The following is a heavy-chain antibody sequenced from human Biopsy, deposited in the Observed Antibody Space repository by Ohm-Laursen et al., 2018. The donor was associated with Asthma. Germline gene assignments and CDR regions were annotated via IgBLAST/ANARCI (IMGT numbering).Heavy chain of an antibody. D-gene: IGHD3-16*01. CDR2: IYYIGST. CDR1: GFSFSGFV. V-gene: IGHV4-30-4*08. Sequence: LRLSCAASGFSFSGFVMHWVRQAPGKGLEWIGYIYYIGSTYYNPSLKSRVAISLDTSKNQFSLKLSSVTAADTAVYFCARRGGVRRYFDYWGQGTLVTVSS. CDR3: ARRGGVRRYFDY. J-gene: IGHJ4*02.